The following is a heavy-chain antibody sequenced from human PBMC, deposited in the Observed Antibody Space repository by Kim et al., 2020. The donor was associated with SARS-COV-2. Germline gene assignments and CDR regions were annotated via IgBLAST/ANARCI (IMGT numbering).Heavy chain of an antibody. CDR2: INTNTGNP. Sequence: ASVKVSCKASGYTFTSYAMNWVRQAPGQGLEWMGWINTNTGNPTYAQGFTGRFVFSLDTSVITAYLQISSLKAEDTAVYSCASGPGIAAAGLYYYYYFGMGVSGQGTTGTVSS. D-gene: IGHD6-13*01. V-gene: IGHV7-4-1*02. CDR3: ASGPGIAAAGLYYYYYFGMGV. J-gene: IGHJ6*02. CDR1: GYTFTSYA.